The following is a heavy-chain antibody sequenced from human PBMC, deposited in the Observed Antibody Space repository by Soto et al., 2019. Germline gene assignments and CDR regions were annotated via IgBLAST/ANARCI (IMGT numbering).Heavy chain of an antibody. CDR1: GGSISSYY. D-gene: IGHD3-22*01. CDR3: ARGRKYYYDSSPFDY. J-gene: IGHJ4*02. V-gene: IGHV4-59*01. Sequence: SETLSLTCTVSGGSISSYYWSWIRQPPGKGLEWIGYIYYSGSTNYNPSLKSRVTISVDTSKNQFSPKLSSVTAADTAVYYCARGRKYYYDSSPFDYWGQGTLVTVSS. CDR2: IYYSGST.